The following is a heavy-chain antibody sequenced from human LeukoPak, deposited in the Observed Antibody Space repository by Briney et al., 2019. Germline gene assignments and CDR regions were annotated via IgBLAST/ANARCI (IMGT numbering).Heavy chain of an antibody. CDR3: ARDLNYDSSGYYYL. V-gene: IGHV1-2*06. Sequence: ASVKVSCKASGYTFTSYYMHWVRQAPGQGLEWMGRINPNSGGTNYAQKFQGRVTMTRDTSISTAYMELSRLRSDDTAVYYCARDLNYDSSGYYYLWGQGTLVTVSS. D-gene: IGHD3-22*01. CDR2: INPNSGGT. J-gene: IGHJ4*02. CDR1: GYTFTSYY.